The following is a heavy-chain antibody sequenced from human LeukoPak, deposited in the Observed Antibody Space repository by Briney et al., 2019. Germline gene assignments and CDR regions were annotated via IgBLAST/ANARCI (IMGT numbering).Heavy chain of an antibody. CDR2: INHSGST. V-gene: IGHV4-34*01. Sequence: KPSETLSLTCAVYGGSFSGYYWSWIRQPPGKGLEWIGEINHSGSTNYNPSLKSRVTISVDTSKNQFSLKLSSVTAADTAVYYRAMVRGVIVPIFDYWGQGTLVTVSS. J-gene: IGHJ4*02. CDR1: GGSFSGYY. D-gene: IGHD3-10*01. CDR3: AMVRGVIVPIFDY.